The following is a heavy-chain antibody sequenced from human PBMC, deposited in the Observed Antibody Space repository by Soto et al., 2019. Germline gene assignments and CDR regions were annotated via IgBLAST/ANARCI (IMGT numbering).Heavy chain of an antibody. CDR3: ARLDSGGWYGEGYNWFDP. CDR2: IYYSGST. D-gene: IGHD6-19*01. V-gene: IGHV4-39*01. J-gene: IGHJ5*02. Sequence: SETLSLTCTVSGGSISSSSYYWGWIRQPPGKGLEWIGSIYYSGSTYYNPSLKSRVTISVDTSKNQFSLKLSSVTAADTAVYYCARLDSGGWYGEGYNWFDPWGQGTLVTVSS. CDR1: GGSISSSSYY.